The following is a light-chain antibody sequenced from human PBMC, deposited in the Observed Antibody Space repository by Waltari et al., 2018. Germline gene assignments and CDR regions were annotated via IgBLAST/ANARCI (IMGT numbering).Light chain of an antibody. Sequence: QSALTQPASVSGSPGQSITISCTGTSSDIGAFNYVSWYQQHPGKAPKVLIYDVINRPSGVSYRFSGSKSGNTASLTISGLQAEDEAYYHCASYISGSTSSVLFGGGTKLTVL. V-gene: IGLV2-14*03. CDR2: DVI. CDR3: ASYISGSTSSVL. J-gene: IGLJ3*02. CDR1: SSDIGAFNY.